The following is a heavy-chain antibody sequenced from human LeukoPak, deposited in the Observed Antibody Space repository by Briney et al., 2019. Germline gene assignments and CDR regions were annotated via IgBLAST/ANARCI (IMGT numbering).Heavy chain of an antibody. V-gene: IGHV1-69*05. Sequence: SVKVSCKASGGTFSSYAISWVRQAPGQGLEWMGRIIPIFGAANYAQKLQGRVTMTTDTSTSTAYMELRSLRSDDTAVYYCASSYCSSTSCSPDYMDVWGKGTTVTVSS. CDR3: ASSYCSSTSCSPDYMDV. CDR1: GGTFSSYA. CDR2: IIPIFGAA. D-gene: IGHD2-2*01. J-gene: IGHJ6*03.